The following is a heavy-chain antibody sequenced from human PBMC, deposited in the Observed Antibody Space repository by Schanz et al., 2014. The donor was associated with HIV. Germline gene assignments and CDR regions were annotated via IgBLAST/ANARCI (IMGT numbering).Heavy chain of an antibody. V-gene: IGHV3-30*18. CDR3: AKGLRQWLVLGVSDY. CDR2: ISYDGSNK. J-gene: IGHJ4*02. D-gene: IGHD6-19*01. Sequence: MKLVESGGGLAQPGGSLTLSCVASGFTFSNYGMHWVRQAPGKGLEWVAVISYDGSNKYYADSLKGRFTIARDNSKNTLYLQMNSLRAEDTAVYYCAKGLRQWLVLGVSDYWGQGTLVTVSS. CDR1: GFTFSNYG.